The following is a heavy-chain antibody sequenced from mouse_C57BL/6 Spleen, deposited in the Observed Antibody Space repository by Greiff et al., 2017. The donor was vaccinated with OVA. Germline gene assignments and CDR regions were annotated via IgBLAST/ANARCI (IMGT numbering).Heavy chain of an antibody. CDR1: GFTFSDFY. V-gene: IGHV7-1*01. CDR3: ARDDPYDYLFAY. CDR2: SRNKANDYTT. J-gene: IGHJ3*01. D-gene: IGHD2-4*01. Sequence: EVKLMESGGGLVQSGRSLRLSCATSGFTFSDFYMEWVRQAPGKGLEWIAASRNKANDYTTEYSASVKGRFIVSRDTSQSILYLQMNALRAEDTAIYYCARDDPYDYLFAYWGQGTLVTVSA.